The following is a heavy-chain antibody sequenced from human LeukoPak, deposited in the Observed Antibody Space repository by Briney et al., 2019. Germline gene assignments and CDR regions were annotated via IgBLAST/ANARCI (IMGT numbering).Heavy chain of an antibody. CDR3: ARAGGYCSAGSCYGWFDP. CDR1: GGTFSSYA. CDR2: IIPIFGTA. V-gene: IGHV1-69*06. J-gene: IGHJ5*02. D-gene: IGHD2-15*01. Sequence: SVKVSCKASGGTFSSYAISWVRQAPGQGLEWIGGIIPIFGTANYAQKFQGRVTITADKSKTTVYMELSSLRSEDTAVYYCARAGGYCSAGSCYGWFDPWGQGTLVTVSS.